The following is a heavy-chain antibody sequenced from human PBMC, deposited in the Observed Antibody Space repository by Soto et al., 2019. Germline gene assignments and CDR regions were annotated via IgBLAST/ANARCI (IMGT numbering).Heavy chain of an antibody. Sequence: QVQLQQWGAGLLKPSETLSLTCGVSGASLSGVYWTWIRQTPGRGLEWIGEINHRGIPYSNPALGYRVTISVATSKKQFSLSLTSVTAADTGRYYCARAFKGIIENTGWPKPYYYGLDVWAQGTAVIVSS. CDR2: INHRGIP. J-gene: IGHJ6*02. CDR3: ARAFKGIIENTGWPKPYYYGLDV. D-gene: IGHD6-19*01. CDR1: GASLSGVY. V-gene: IGHV4-34*01.